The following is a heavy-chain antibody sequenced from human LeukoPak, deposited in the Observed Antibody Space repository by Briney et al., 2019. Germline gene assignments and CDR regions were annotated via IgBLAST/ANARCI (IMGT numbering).Heavy chain of an antibody. CDR1: GCTLSSYR. CDR3: AKQGAVMIDY. CDR2: ISSSSSYI. V-gene: IGHV3-21*01. D-gene: IGHD3-16*01. J-gene: IGHJ4*02. Sequence: GGSLSLSRAGSGCTLSSYRMNWVRQAPGKGLEWVASISSSSSYIYYADTVKCRFTISRDNAQNSLYLQMNSLRAEDTAVYYCAKQGAVMIDYWGQGTLVTVSS.